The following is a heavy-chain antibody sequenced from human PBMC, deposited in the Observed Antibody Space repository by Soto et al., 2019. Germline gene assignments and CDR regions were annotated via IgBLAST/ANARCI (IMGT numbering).Heavy chain of an antibody. J-gene: IGHJ1*01. D-gene: IGHD2-15*01. CDR3: AREENCSDGVCYSEYFQR. V-gene: IGHV1-46*01. CDR2: VNPSGGST. CDR1: GYIFTAYS. Sequence: ASVKVSCKASGYIFTAYSMHWVRQAPGQGLEWMGVVNPSGGSTNYAQRFQGRITMTRGTSTSTVYMDLKFLTSEDTAVYYCAREENCSDGVCYSEYFQRWGQGTLVTVSS.